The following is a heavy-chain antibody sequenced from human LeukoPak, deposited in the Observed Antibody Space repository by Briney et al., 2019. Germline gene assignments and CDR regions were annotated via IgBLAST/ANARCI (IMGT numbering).Heavy chain of an antibody. CDR2: VSGSGGST. CDR1: GFTFSSYA. V-gene: IGHV3-23*01. J-gene: IGHJ4*02. D-gene: IGHD3-10*01. Sequence: PGGSLRLSCAASGFTFSSYAMTWVRQAPGKGLEWVSAVSGSGGSTYYADSVKGRFTISRDNSKNTLYLQMNSLRAEDTAVYYCAREYGSGSYYCDYWGQGTLVTVSS. CDR3: AREYGSGSYYCDY.